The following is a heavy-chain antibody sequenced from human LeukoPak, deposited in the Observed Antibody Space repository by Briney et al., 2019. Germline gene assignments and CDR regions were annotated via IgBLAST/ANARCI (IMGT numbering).Heavy chain of an antibody. Sequence: GGSLRLSCAASGFTFDDYGMSWVRHAPGKGLEWGSGVNWNGGRTGYADSVKGRFTISRDNAKNSLYLQMNILRAEDTALYYCARDNDAFDIWGQGTMVTVSS. CDR3: ARDNDAFDI. CDR1: GFTFDDYG. J-gene: IGHJ3*02. V-gene: IGHV3-20*04. CDR2: VNWNGGRT.